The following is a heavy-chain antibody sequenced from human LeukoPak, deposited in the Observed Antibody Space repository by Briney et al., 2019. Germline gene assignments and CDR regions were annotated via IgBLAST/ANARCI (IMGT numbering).Heavy chain of an antibody. D-gene: IGHD1-26*01. CDR3: ADGGGSYH. J-gene: IGHJ5*02. CDR2: IKQEGSEK. V-gene: IGHV3-7*01. Sequence: GGSLRLSCAASGFTVSGIYMSWVRQAPGKGLEWVANIKQEGSEKYYVGSVKGRFTISRDNAKNSLYLQMNSLRAEDTAVYYCADGGGSYHWGQGTLVTVSS. CDR1: GFTVSGIY.